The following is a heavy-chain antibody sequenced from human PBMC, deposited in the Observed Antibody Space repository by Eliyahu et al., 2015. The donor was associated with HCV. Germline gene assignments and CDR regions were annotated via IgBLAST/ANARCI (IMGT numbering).Heavy chain of an antibody. CDR3: VTGSKSFPLRFLEWLLPPGLDY. CDR2: ISSNGGST. Sequence: EVQLVESGGGLVQPGGSLRLXCSASGFTXXSYAXXWVRQAPGKGLEYVSAISSNGGSTYYADSVKGRFTISRDNSKNTLYLQMSSLRAEDTAVYYCVTGSKSFPLRFLEWLLPPGLDYWGQGTLVTVSS. D-gene: IGHD3-3*01. J-gene: IGHJ4*02. V-gene: IGHV3-64D*06. CDR1: GFTXXSYA.